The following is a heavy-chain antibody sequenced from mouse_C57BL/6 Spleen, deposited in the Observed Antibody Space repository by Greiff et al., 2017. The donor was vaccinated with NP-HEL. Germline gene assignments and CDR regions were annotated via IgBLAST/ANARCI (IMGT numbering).Heavy chain of an antibody. V-gene: IGHV1-81*01. Sequence: QVQLQQSGAELARPGASVKLSCKASGYTFTSYGISWVKQRTGQGLEWIGEIYPRSGNTYYNEKFKGKATLTADKSSSTAYMELRSLTSEDSAVYFCARMEELDYFDYWGQGTTLTVSS. CDR3: ARMEELDYFDY. CDR1: GYTFTSYG. CDR2: IYPRSGNT. J-gene: IGHJ2*01.